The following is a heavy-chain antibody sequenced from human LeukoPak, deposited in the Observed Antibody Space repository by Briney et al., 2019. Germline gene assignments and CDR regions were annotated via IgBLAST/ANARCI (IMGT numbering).Heavy chain of an antibody. J-gene: IGHJ6*03. D-gene: IGHD6-6*01. CDR1: GFSFSSYW. Sequence: GGSLRLSCAASGFSFSSYWMSWVRQAPGKGLEWVANIKQDGSEKYYVDSVKGRFTISRDNAKNSLYLQMNSLRAEDTAVYYCARDYGAAPQDYYHYYMDVWGKGTTVTVSS. CDR3: ARDYGAAPQDYYHYYMDV. CDR2: IKQDGSEK. V-gene: IGHV3-7*01.